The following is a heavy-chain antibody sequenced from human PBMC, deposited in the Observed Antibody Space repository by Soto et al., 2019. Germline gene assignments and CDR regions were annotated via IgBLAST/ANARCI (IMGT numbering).Heavy chain of an antibody. J-gene: IGHJ4*02. V-gene: IGHV1-46*01. CDR3: TREMMSDQLPKHLDF. D-gene: IGHD2-2*01. CDR1: GYNFTSYF. Sequence: VQLVQSGAEVKKPGASVKISCQASGYNFTSYFMHWVRQAPGQGLEWLGIIYPSGAPPTYTQKFQGRVTITRDTSTSTVYMEVSSLKSEDTAVCFCTREMMSDQLPKHLDFWGGGTLVTVSS. CDR2: IYPSGAPP.